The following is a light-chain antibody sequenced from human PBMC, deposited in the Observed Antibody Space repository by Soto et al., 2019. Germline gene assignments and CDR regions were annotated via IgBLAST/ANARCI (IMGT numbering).Light chain of an antibody. CDR3: AAWDDSLNGRV. V-gene: IGLV1-44*01. CDR1: SSNIGSDA. CDR2: NND. J-gene: IGLJ3*02. Sequence: QSVLTQPPSASATPGQRVIISCSGSSSNIGSDAVNWYHQVPGTAPKLLIYNNDQRPSGVPDRFSGSKSGTSASLAITGLQPEDEGDYYCAAWDDSLNGRVFGGGTKLTVL.